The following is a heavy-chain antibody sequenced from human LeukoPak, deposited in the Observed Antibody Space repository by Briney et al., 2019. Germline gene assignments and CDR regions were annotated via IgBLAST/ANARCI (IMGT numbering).Heavy chain of an antibody. CDR2: ISAYNGNT. CDR1: GYTFTSYY. J-gene: IGHJ4*02. D-gene: IGHD3-22*01. CDR3: ARGSYYYDSSGYYQYYFDY. V-gene: IGHV1-18*04. Sequence: ASVKVSCKASGYTFTSYYMHWVRQAPGQGLEWMGWISAYNGNTNYAQKLQGRVTMTTDTSTSTAYMELRSLRSDDTAVYYCARGSYYYDSSGYYQYYFDYWGQGTLVTVSS.